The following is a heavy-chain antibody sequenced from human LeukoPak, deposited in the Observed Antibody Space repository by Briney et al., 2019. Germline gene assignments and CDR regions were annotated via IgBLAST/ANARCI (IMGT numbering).Heavy chain of an antibody. CDR2: VYHGGNS. CDR3: AKGYCSSTSCPADY. J-gene: IGHJ4*02. CDR1: GYSISSGYY. Sequence: SETLSLTCTVSGYSISSGYYWGWIRQPPGKGLEWIGSVYHGGNSYYDPSLKSRATISVDTSNNQFSLKLSSVTAADTAVYYCAKGYCSSTSCPADYWGQGILVTVSS. D-gene: IGHD2-2*01. V-gene: IGHV4-38-2*02.